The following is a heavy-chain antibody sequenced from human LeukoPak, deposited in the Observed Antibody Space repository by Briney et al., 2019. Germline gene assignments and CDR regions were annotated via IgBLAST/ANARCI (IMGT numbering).Heavy chain of an antibody. J-gene: IGHJ4*02. D-gene: IGHD4-23*01. CDR1: GFTFSSYG. V-gene: IGHV3-30*18. CDR2: ISYDGSNK. CDR3: AKDYYGGNSGVHY. Sequence: PGRSLRLSCAASGFTFSSYGMHWVRQAPGKGLEWVAVISYDGSNKYYADSVKGRFTISRDNSKNTLYLQMNSLGAEDTAVYYCAKDYYGGNSGVHYWGQGTLVTVSS.